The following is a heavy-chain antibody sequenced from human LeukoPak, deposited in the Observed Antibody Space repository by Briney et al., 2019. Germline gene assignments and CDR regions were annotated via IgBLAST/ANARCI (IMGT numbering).Heavy chain of an antibody. CDR3: ARSDSSGYTPHYYFDD. J-gene: IGHJ4*02. CDR1: GGTSRSYA. D-gene: IGHD3-22*01. Sequence: SVKVSCKASGGTSRSYAINWVRQAPGQGLEWMGRIIPIFATPNYAQKFQGRVTITTDESTSTAYMELSSLRSEDTAVYYCARSDSSGYTPHYYFDDWGQGTLVSVST. CDR2: IIPIFATP. V-gene: IGHV1-69*05.